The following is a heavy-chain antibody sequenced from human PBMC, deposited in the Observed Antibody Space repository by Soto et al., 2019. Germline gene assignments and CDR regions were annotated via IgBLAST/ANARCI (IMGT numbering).Heavy chain of an antibody. D-gene: IGHD3-9*01. V-gene: IGHV3-9*01. Sequence: GGSLRLSCGAAGFTCDDYAMHWVRQAPGKGLEWVSGISWNSGSIGYADSVKGRFTISRDNAKNSLYLQMNSLRAEDTALYYCAKEEWAKYFDRQNDAFDIWGQGTMVTVS. CDR3: AKEEWAKYFDRQNDAFDI. J-gene: IGHJ3*02. CDR1: GFTCDDYA. CDR2: ISWNSGSI.